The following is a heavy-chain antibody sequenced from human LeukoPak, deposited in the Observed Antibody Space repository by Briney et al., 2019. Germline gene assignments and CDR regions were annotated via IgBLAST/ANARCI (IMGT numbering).Heavy chain of an antibody. CDR1: GFTFSSYS. J-gene: IGHJ2*01. V-gene: IGHV3-21*01. CDR2: ISSSSSYI. CDR3: ARDLGWYFDL. Sequence: GGSLRLSCAASGFTFSSYSMNWVRQAPGKGLEWVSSISSSSSYIYYADSVKGRSTISRDNAKNSLYLQMNSLRAEDTAVYYCARDLGWYFDLWGRGTLVTVSS.